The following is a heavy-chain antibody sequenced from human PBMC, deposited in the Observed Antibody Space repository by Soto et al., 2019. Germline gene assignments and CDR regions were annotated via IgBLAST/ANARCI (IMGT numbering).Heavy chain of an antibody. V-gene: IGHV4-34*01. CDR2: INHSGST. CDR1: GGSFSGYY. Sequence: QVQLQQWGAGLLKPSETLSLTCAVYGGSFSGYYWSWIRQPPGKGLEWIGEINHSGSTNYNPSLKSRVTISVDTSKNQFSLKLSSVTAADTAVYYCARGSSYYGSGSGCDYWGQGTLVTVSS. CDR3: ARGSSYYGSGSGCDY. J-gene: IGHJ4*02. D-gene: IGHD3-10*01.